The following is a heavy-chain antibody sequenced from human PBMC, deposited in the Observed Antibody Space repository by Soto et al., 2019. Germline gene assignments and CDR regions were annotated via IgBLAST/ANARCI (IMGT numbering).Heavy chain of an antibody. CDR3: ARGHLLEWPMDY. CDR2: INPNSGGT. V-gene: IGHV1-2*04. D-gene: IGHD3-3*01. J-gene: IGHJ4*02. Sequence: ASVKVSCKASGYTFTGYYMHWVRQAPGQGLEWMGWINPNSGGTNYAQKFQGWVTMTRDTSISTAYMELSRLRSDDTAVYYCARGHLLEWPMDYWGQGTLVTAPQ. CDR1: GYTFTGYY.